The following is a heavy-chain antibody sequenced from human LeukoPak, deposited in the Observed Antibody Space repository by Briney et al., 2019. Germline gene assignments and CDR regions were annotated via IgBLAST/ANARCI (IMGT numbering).Heavy chain of an antibody. J-gene: IGHJ4*02. Sequence: SETLSLTCTVPDGSISNYFWSWIRQPPGKGLEWIGYIYYTGMTNTNPPLKSRVTISMDTSKNQFSLNLRSVTAADTAIYYCARHGRMVIMSKFSTGIDQWGQGTLVTVPS. V-gene: IGHV4-59*08. D-gene: IGHD2-8*01. CDR2: IYYTGMT. CDR1: DGSISNYF. CDR3: ARHGRMVIMSKFSTGIDQ.